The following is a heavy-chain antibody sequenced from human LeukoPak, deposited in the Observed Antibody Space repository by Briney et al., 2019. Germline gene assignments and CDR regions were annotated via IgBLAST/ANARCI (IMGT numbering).Heavy chain of an antibody. Sequence: SETLSLTCTVSGGSLSSYYWSWIRQPPGKGLEWIGYIYYSGSTNYNPSLKSRVTISVDTSKNQFSLKLSSVTAADTAVYYCARARTDHYFDYWGQGTLVTVSS. V-gene: IGHV4-59*01. J-gene: IGHJ4*02. D-gene: IGHD4-17*01. CDR3: ARARTDHYFDY. CDR2: IYYSGST. CDR1: GGSLSSYY.